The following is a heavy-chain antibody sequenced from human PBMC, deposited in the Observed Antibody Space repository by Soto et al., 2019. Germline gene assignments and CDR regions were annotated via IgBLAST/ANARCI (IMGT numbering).Heavy chain of an antibody. J-gene: IGHJ4*02. V-gene: IGHV1-2*02. Sequence: ASVKVSCKASGGTFSSYAISWVRQAPGQGLEWMGGIIPNSGGTNYAQKFQGRVTMTRDTSISTAYMELSRLRSDDTAVYYCARGPHSGYDLVDYWGQGTLVTVSS. D-gene: IGHD5-12*01. CDR2: IIPNSGGT. CDR1: GGTFSSYA. CDR3: ARGPHSGYDLVDY.